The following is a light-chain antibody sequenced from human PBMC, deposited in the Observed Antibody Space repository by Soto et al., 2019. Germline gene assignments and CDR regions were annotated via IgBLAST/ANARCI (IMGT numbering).Light chain of an antibody. V-gene: IGLV2-23*01. Sequence: QSALTQPASVSGSPGQSITISCTRSSTDFENYNLVSWYQHCPDKAPKLIIYEGTKRPSEISDRFSGSESDTTASLIISGLQAEDEADYYCFSHRSGDSHVFGTGTKLTVL. J-gene: IGLJ1*01. CDR3: FSHRSGDSHV. CDR2: EGT. CDR1: STDFENYNL.